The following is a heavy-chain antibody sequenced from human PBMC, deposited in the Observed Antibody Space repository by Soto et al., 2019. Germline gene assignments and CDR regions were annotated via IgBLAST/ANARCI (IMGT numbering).Heavy chain of an antibody. D-gene: IGHD5-18*01. Sequence: ASVKVSCKASGGTFSSYAISWVRQAPGQGLEWMGGIIPIFGTANYAQKFQGRVTITADESTSTAYMELSSLRSEDTAVYYCARGGFIYSYTGAFDIWGQGTMVTVS. V-gene: IGHV1-69*13. J-gene: IGHJ3*02. CDR3: ARGGFIYSYTGAFDI. CDR2: IIPIFGTA. CDR1: GGTFSSYA.